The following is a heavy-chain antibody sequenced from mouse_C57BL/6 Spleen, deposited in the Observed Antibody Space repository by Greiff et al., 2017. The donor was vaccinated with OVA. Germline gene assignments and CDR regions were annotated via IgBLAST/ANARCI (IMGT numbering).Heavy chain of an antibody. V-gene: IGHV1-4*01. J-gene: IGHJ2*01. CDR3: ARGLREDFDY. CDR2: INHSSGYS. Sequence: VQLQQSGAELARPGASVKMSCKASGYTFTSYTMHWVKQRPGQGLEWIGYINHSSGYSKYNQKFKDKATLTAYKSSSTAYMQLSSLTSEDSAVYYCARGLREDFDYWGQGTTLTVSS. CDR1: GYTFTSYT. D-gene: IGHD2-4*01.